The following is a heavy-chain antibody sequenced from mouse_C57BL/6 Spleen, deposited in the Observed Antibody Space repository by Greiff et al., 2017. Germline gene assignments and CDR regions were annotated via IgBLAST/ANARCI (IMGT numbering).Heavy chain of an antibody. Sequence: DVQLQESGPELVKPGASVKMSCKASGYTFTDYNMHWVKQSHGKSLEWIGYINPNNGGTSYNQKFKGKATLTVNKSSSTAYMELRSLTSEDSAVYYCARTPIYYGNSYYFDYWGQGTTLTVSS. CDR1: GYTFTDYN. CDR3: ARTPIYYGNSYYFDY. D-gene: IGHD2-1*01. V-gene: IGHV1-22*01. CDR2: INPNNGGT. J-gene: IGHJ2*01.